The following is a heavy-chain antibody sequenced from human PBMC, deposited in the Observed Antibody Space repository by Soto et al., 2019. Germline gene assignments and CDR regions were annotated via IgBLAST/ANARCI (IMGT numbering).Heavy chain of an antibody. CDR2: IYYSGST. Sequence: QVQLQESGPGLVKPSQTLSLTCTVSGGSISSGGYYWSWIRQHPGKGLEWIGYIYYSGSTYYNPSLKSRVTISVDTSKNQFSLKLSSVTAADTAVYYCARGDYDILTGYYYGDYWGQGTLVTVSS. D-gene: IGHD3-9*01. V-gene: IGHV4-31*03. J-gene: IGHJ4*02. CDR3: ARGDYDILTGYYYGDY. CDR1: GGSISSGGYY.